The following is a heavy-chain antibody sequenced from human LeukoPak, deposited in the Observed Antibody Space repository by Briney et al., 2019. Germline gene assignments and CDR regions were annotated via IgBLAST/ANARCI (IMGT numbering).Heavy chain of an antibody. Sequence: GGSLRLSCAASGFSFSSYTMNWVRQAPGKGLEWVSIISSSSSYIYYADSVKGRFTISRDNAKNALYLQMNSLRVEDTAVYYCARDGRCGGDCYASWGQGTLVTASS. CDR1: GFSFSSYT. CDR3: ARDGRCGGDCYAS. D-gene: IGHD2-21*02. J-gene: IGHJ4*02. CDR2: ISSSSSYI. V-gene: IGHV3-21*01.